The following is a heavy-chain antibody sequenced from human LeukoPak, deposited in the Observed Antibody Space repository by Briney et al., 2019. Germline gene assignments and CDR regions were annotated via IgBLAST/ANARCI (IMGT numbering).Heavy chain of an antibody. D-gene: IGHD1-26*01. CDR1: GFTFSSYA. Sequence: GRSLRLSCAASGFTFSSYAMHWVRQAPGKGLEWVAVISYDGSNKYYADSVKGRFTISRDNSKNTLYLQMNSLRAEDTAVYYCARGGLDYWGQGTLVTVSS. CDR3: ARGGLDY. V-gene: IGHV3-30-3*01. J-gene: IGHJ4*02. CDR2: ISYDGSNK.